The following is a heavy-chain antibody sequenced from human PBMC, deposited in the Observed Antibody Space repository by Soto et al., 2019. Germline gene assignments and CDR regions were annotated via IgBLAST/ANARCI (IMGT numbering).Heavy chain of an antibody. V-gene: IGHV3-15*01. D-gene: IGHD4-17*01. CDR3: TTDNNYGDYAIDY. J-gene: IGHJ4*02. CDR1: GVTFCNAW. CDR2: IKSKTDGGTT. Sequence: GGSLRLSCAASGVTFCNAWMTWVCKAPGKGLEWVGRIKSKTDGGTTDYAAPVKGRFTISRDDSKNTLYLQMNSLKTEDTAVYYCTTDNNYGDYAIDYWGQGTLVTVPQ.